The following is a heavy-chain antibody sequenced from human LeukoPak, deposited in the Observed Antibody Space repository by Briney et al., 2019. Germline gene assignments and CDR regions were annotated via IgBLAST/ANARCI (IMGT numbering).Heavy chain of an antibody. V-gene: IGHV3-23*01. J-gene: IGHJ4*02. Sequence: PRGSQRLSCAGSGFIFSTYVMNWVRQAPGRGLEWVSAIGGDWTQYANSVKGRFTVSRDNSNNTLYLQMSSLRVEDTAVYYCASRDSCSGGSCYGLAYWGQGILVTVPS. D-gene: IGHD2-15*01. CDR2: IGGDWT. CDR3: ASRDSCSGGSCYGLAY. CDR1: GFIFSTYV.